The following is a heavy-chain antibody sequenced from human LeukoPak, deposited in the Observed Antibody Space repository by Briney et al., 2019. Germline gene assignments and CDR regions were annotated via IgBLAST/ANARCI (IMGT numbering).Heavy chain of an antibody. CDR3: AREWKDVLRFLEWLSGFDY. Sequence: GASVKVSCKASGYTFTGYYMHWVRQAPGQGLEWMGWINPNSGGTNYAQKFQGRVTKTRDTSISTAYMELSRLRSDDTAVYYCAREWKDVLRFLEWLSGFDYWGQGTLVTVSS. CDR2: INPNSGGT. CDR1: GYTFTGYY. V-gene: IGHV1-2*02. D-gene: IGHD3-3*01. J-gene: IGHJ4*02.